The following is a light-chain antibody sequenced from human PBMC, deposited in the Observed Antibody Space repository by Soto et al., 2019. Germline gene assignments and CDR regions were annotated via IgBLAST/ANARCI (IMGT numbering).Light chain of an antibody. CDR2: AAS. Sequence: DIQMTQAPSSLSASVGDRVTITCRASQGISIYLAWYQQKPGKVPKLLIYAASTFQSGVPSRFSGSGSGTDFSLTISSLQPEDVATYYCQKYNSAPRSFGPVTKVDIK. CDR1: QGISIY. V-gene: IGKV1-27*01. CDR3: QKYNSAPRS. J-gene: IGKJ3*01.